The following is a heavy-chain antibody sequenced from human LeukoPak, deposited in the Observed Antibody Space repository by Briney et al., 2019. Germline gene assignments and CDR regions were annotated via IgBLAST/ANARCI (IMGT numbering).Heavy chain of an antibody. J-gene: IGHJ4*02. CDR1: GGSVTSGTYF. D-gene: IGHD3-22*01. CDR2: ISNSGST. V-gene: IGHV4-61*01. CDR3: ARSPSGYRFDY. Sequence: SEALSLTCTVSGGSVTSGTYFWTWIQQPPGKGLDWIGFISNSGSTNYNPSLKSRVTISRDTSKNRFSLNLNSVTAADTAVYFCARSPSGYRFDYWGQEALVTVSS.